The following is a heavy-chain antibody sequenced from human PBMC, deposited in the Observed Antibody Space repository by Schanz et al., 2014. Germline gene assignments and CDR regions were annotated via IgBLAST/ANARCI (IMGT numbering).Heavy chain of an antibody. D-gene: IGHD3-22*01. V-gene: IGHV3-66*01. CDR2: VHPGGST. J-gene: IGHJ4*02. Sequence: EVQLVESGGGLVQPGGSLRLSCAVSGFIVRSNYMTWVRQAPGKGLEWVSFVHPGGSTYYPDSVKGRFTISRDNSRNTLDLQMNSLRAEDTAVYYCAKDRSWDYDSSGYFDYWGQGTLVTVSS. CDR3: AKDRSWDYDSSGYFDY. CDR1: GFIVRSNY.